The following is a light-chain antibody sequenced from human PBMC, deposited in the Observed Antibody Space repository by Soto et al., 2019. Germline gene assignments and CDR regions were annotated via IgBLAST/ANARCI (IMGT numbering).Light chain of an antibody. CDR3: CSYAGSYSWV. J-gene: IGLJ3*02. CDR1: SSDVAAWNY. Sequence: QSALTQPRSVSGSPGQSVTISCTGTSSDVAAWNYVSWYQHHPGKAPHLIIYHVGERPSGVPDRFSGSKSDITASLTISGVQVEDEAEYYCCSYAGSYSWVFGGWTKLTVL. V-gene: IGLV2-11*01. CDR2: HVG.